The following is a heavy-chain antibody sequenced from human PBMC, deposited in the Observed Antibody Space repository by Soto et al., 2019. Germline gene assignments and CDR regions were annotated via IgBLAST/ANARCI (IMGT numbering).Heavy chain of an antibody. V-gene: IGHV3-48*03. CDR1: GFTRSSYE. D-gene: IGHD3-10*01. CDR3: AREGIDAFDI. Sequence: GSLRLSCVDSGFTRSSYEMNWVRQAPGKGLEWVSYISSSGSTIYYADSVKGRFTISRDNAKNSLYLQMNSLRAEDTAVYYCAREGIDAFDIWGQGTMVTVSS. CDR2: ISSSGSTI. J-gene: IGHJ3*02.